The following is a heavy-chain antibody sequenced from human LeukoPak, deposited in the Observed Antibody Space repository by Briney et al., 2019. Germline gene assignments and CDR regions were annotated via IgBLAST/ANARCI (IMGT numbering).Heavy chain of an antibody. CDR1: GFTFSSYG. CDR2: ISYDGSNK. Sequence: PGGSLRLSCAASGFTFSSYGMHWVRQAPGKGLEWVAVISYDGSNKYYADSVKGRFTISRDNSKNTLYLQMNSLRAEDTAVYYCARGSGWTRGGIDYWGQGTLVTVSS. V-gene: IGHV3-30*03. D-gene: IGHD6-19*01. CDR3: ARGSGWTRGGIDY. J-gene: IGHJ4*02.